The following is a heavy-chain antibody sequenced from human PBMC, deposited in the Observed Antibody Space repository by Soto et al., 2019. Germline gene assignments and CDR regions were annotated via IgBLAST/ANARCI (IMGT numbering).Heavy chain of an antibody. CDR3: AKKPLSNWNDGWFDP. J-gene: IGHJ5*02. CDR2: ISGSGGST. Sequence: GGSLRLSCAASGFTFSSYAMSWVRQAPGKGLEWVSAISGSGGSTYYADSVKGRFTIASDNSKNTLYLQMNSLRAEDTAVYYCAKKPLSNWNDGWFDPWGQGTPVTGSS. CDR1: GFTFSSYA. D-gene: IGHD1-1*01. V-gene: IGHV3-23*01.